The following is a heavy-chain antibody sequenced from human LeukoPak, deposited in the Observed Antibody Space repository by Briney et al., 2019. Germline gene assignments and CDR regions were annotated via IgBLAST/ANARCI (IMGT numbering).Heavy chain of an antibody. D-gene: IGHD2-2*02. J-gene: IGHJ4*02. CDR2: IYPGDSDT. CDR3: ARGYCSSTSCYRFFDY. CDR1: GYSFTSYW. V-gene: IGHV5-51*01. Sequence: GESLKISCKGSGYSFTSYWIGWVRQMPGKGLEWMGIIYPGDSDTRYSPSFQGQVTISADKSISTAYLQWSSLKASDTAMYYCARGYCSSTSCYRFFDYWGQGTLVTVSS.